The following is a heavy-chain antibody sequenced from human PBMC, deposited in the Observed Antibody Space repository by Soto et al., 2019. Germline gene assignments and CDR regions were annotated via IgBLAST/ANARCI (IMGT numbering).Heavy chain of an antibody. CDR2: ISAYNGNT. CDR3: AGETYYNDSSGYQFDY. J-gene: IGHJ4*02. D-gene: IGHD3-22*01. CDR1: GYTFTSYG. V-gene: IGHV1-18*04. Sequence: ASVKVSCKASGYTFTSYGITWVRQAPGQGLEWMGWISAYNGNTKYAQKFQGRVTMTTETSTSTTYMELRGLRSDDTAVYYCAGETYYNDSSGYQFDYWGQGTLVTVSS.